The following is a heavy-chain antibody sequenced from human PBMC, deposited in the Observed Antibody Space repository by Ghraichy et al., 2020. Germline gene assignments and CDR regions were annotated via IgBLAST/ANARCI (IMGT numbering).Heavy chain of an antibody. D-gene: IGHD6-6*01. CDR1: GYTFTSYD. Sequence: KVSCKASGYTFTSYDINWVRQATGQGLEWMGWMNTHSGNTGYAQKFQGRVTMTRNMSIGTAYMELSSLRSEDTAIYYCARESLSNFDFWGQGTLVTVSS. CDR2: MNTHSGNT. CDR3: ARESLSNFDF. J-gene: IGHJ4*02. V-gene: IGHV1-8*01.